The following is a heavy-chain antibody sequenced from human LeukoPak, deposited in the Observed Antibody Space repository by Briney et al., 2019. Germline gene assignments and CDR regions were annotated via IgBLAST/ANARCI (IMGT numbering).Heavy chain of an antibody. Sequence: SETLSLTCTVSGGSISSSTYYWGWIRQPPGKGLEWLASIYYSGSTYYNPSLKSRVTISVDTSKNQFSLKLSSVTAADTAVYYCARAGYGSSWYPFDYWGQGTLVTVSS. J-gene: IGHJ4*02. CDR3: ARAGYGSSWYPFDY. CDR1: GGSISSSTYY. V-gene: IGHV4-39*07. D-gene: IGHD6-13*01. CDR2: IYYSGST.